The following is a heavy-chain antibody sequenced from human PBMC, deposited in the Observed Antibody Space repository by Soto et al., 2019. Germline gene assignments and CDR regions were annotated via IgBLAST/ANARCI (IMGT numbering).Heavy chain of an antibody. D-gene: IGHD6-13*01. CDR2: ISSRGSSI. Sequence: GGSLRLSCAVSGFTFSDYYMSWIRQAPGKGLEWVSYISSRGSSIYYADSVKGRFTISRDNAKNSQYLQMNSLRDEDTAVYYCARGVAAAGTWTYYYYGMDVWGQGTTVTVSS. CDR1: GFTFSDYY. CDR3: ARGVAAAGTWTYYYYGMDV. J-gene: IGHJ6*02. V-gene: IGHV3-11*04.